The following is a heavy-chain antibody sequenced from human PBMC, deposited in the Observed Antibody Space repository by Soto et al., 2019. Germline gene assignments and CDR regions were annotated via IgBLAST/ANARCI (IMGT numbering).Heavy chain of an antibody. J-gene: IGHJ6*02. Sequence: GASVKVSCKASGYTFTSYYMHWVRQAPGQGLEWMGIINPSGGSTSYAQKFQGRVTTTRDTSTSTVYMELSSLRSEDTAVYYCARDIVGCYDFWSGYLRAVYYYSIDVSRHGATVT. CDR3: ARDIVGCYDFWSGYLRAVYYYSIDV. D-gene: IGHD3-3*01. CDR1: GYTFTSYY. V-gene: IGHV1-46*01. CDR2: INPSGGST.